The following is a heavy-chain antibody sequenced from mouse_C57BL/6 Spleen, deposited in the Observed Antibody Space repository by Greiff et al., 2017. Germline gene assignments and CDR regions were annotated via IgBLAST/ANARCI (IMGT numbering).Heavy chain of an antibody. CDR1: GYTFTSYW. CDR3: AREDTTPVDY. CDR2: IDPNRGGT. Sequence: QVQLQQPGAELVKPGASVKLSCTASGYTFTSYWMHWVKQRPGRGLEWIGRIDPNRGGTKYNEKFKGKATLTVDKPSSTAYMQLSSLTSEHSAVYYCAREDTTPVDYWGQGTTLTVSS. V-gene: IGHV1-72*01. D-gene: IGHD1-1*01. J-gene: IGHJ2*01.